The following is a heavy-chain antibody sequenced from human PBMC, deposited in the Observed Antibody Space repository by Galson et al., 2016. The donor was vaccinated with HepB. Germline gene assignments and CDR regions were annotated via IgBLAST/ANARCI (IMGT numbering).Heavy chain of an antibody. V-gene: IGHV3-9*01. CDR3: AREGRTGTSSYMGY. D-gene: IGHD2-2*01. Sequence: SLRLSCAVSGFTVSNNYMSWVRQAPGKGLEWVSGISWNSDYIGYAESVKGRFTISRDNAKNSLYLQMNSLRPADTAFYYCAREGRTGTSSYMGYWGQGTLVTVSS. CDR2: ISWNSDYI. J-gene: IGHJ4*02. CDR1: GFTVSNNY.